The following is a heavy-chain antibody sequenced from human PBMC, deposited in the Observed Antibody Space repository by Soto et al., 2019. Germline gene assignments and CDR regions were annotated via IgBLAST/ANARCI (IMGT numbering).Heavy chain of an antibody. Sequence: SETLSLTCTVSGGSISSYYWSWIRQPPGKGLEWLGYIYYSGSTNYNPSLKSRVTISVDTSKNQFSLKLSSVTAADTAVYYCARYRARYSSSSDPYGMDVWGQGTTVTVSS. D-gene: IGHD6-6*01. CDR1: GGSISSYY. CDR3: ARYRARYSSSSDPYGMDV. V-gene: IGHV4-59*01. CDR2: IYYSGST. J-gene: IGHJ6*02.